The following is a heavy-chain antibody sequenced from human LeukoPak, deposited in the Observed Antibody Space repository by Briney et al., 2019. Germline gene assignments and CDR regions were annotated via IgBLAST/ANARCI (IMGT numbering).Heavy chain of an antibody. CDR3: ARRITYGRTFDY. Sequence: SETLPLTCSVSDGSINSDSFLWGWIRQPPGKRLEWIGNIHYTGSTHYNPSLESRVIISLDTSNNQFSLRLNSITAADTAVYYCARRITYGRTFDYWGQGILVTVSS. J-gene: IGHJ4*02. V-gene: IGHV4-39*07. CDR2: IHYTGST. D-gene: IGHD2-15*01. CDR1: DGSINSDSFL.